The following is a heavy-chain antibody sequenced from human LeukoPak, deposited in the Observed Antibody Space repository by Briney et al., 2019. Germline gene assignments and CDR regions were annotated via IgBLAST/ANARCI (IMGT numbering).Heavy chain of an antibody. Sequence: GGSLRLSCAASGFTFNDFGMHWVRQAPGKGLEWVAVVSSDGSIDYYADSLRGRFTVSRDNSKNTMFLQFNTLRQEDTAVYYCTREGMGTTFSAWFEPWGQGTLVTVSS. CDR2: VSSDGSID. J-gene: IGHJ5*02. D-gene: IGHD1-7*01. V-gene: IGHV3-33*05. CDR3: TREGMGTTFSAWFEP. CDR1: GFTFNDFG.